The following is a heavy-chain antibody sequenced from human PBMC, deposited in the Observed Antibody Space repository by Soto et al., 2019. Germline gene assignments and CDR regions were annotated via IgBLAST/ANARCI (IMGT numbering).Heavy chain of an antibody. CDR2: IYYSGST. Sequence: LSLTCTVSGGSISSYYWSWIRQPPGKGLEWIGYIYYSGSTNYNPSLKSRVTISVDTSKNQFSLKLSSVTAADTAVYYCAREEDCSGGSCYPGLIDYWGQGTLVTVSS. J-gene: IGHJ4*02. CDR1: GGSISSYY. D-gene: IGHD2-15*01. V-gene: IGHV4-59*01. CDR3: AREEDCSGGSCYPGLIDY.